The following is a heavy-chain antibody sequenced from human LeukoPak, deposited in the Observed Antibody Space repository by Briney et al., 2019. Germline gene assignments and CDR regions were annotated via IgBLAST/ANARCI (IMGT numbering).Heavy chain of an antibody. D-gene: IGHD3-10*01. CDR2: IYYSGST. CDR3: ARYGSGTYPRFDY. J-gene: IGHJ4*02. V-gene: IGHV4-59*08. CDR1: GGSISGYY. Sequence: PSETLSLTCTVSGGSISGYYWSWIRQPPGKGLEWIGYIYYSGSTNYNPSLQGRVTISVDTSKNQFSLNLSSVTAADTAVYYCARYGSGTYPRFDYWGRGTLVTVSS.